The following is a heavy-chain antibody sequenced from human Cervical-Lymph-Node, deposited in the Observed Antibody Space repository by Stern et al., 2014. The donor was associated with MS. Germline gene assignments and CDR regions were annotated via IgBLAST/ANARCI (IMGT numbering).Heavy chain of an antibody. J-gene: IGHJ4*02. CDR1: GFTFDDYA. CDR3: AYANRQFQLLSAFDY. V-gene: IGHV3-9*01. CDR2: ISWNSGSI. D-gene: IGHD2-2*01. Sequence: EVQLVESGGGLVQPGRSLRLSCAASGFTFDDYAMPWVRQAPGKGLEWVSGISWNSGSIGYADSVTGRFTISRDNAKNSLYLQMNSLRAEDTALYYCAYANRQFQLLSAFDYWGQGTLVTVSS.